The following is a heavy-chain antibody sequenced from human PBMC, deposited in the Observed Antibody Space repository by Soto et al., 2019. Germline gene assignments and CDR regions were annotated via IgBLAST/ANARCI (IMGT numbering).Heavy chain of an antibody. J-gene: IGHJ4*02. CDR2: IYSAGGT. CDR3: ARDNVAVAGTKRFDF. V-gene: IGHV3-53*01. CDR1: GFAVIGHY. Sequence: EVQLVESGGGLIQPGGSLRLSCAVSGFAVIGHYMSWVRQAPGKGLEWVSLIYSAGGTYYADSVKGRFTISRDNYKNTLYLQMNTVRAEDTAIYYCARDNVAVAGTKRFDFWGQGTLVTVSS. D-gene: IGHD6-19*01.